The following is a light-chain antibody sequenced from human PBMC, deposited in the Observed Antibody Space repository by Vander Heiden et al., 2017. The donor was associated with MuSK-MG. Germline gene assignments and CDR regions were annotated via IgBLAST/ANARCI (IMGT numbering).Light chain of an antibody. J-gene: IGLJ2*01. CDR2: EVS. Sequence: QSALTQPASVSGSPGQSITISCTGISSDVGSYNLVSWYQQHPGKAPKLMIYEVSKRPSGVSNRFSGSKSGNTASLTISGLQAEDVADYYCCSYAGSSTSVVFGGGTKLTVL. CDR1: SSDVGSYNL. CDR3: CSYAGSSTSVV. V-gene: IGLV2-23*02.